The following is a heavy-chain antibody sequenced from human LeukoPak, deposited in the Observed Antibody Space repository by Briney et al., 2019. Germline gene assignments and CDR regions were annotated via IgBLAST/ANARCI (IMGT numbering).Heavy chain of an antibody. CDR2: INPNSGGT. D-gene: IGHD5-12*01. Sequence: ASVKVSCKASGYTFTGYYMHWVRQAPGQGLEWMGWINPNSGGTNYAQKFQGRVTMTRDTSISTAYMELSRLRSDDTAVYYCARDRRGYSGYDGNYYYYMDVWGKGTTVTISS. CDR3: ARDRRGYSGYDGNYYYYMDV. CDR1: GYTFTGYY. V-gene: IGHV1-2*02. J-gene: IGHJ6*03.